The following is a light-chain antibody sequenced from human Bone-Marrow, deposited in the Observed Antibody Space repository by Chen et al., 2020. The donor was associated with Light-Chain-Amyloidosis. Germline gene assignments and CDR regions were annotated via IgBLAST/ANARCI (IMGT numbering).Light chain of an antibody. CDR1: QTISSNY. V-gene: IGKV3-20*01. Sequence: EIVLTQSPGTLSLSPGEGANLSCRASQTISSNYLTWYQQKFGQAPRLLIYGSSSRATGIPDSFTGSGSGTDFSLTINILQPEVFALYYCLHYRTSPLTFGVGTHVQI. CDR3: LHYRTSPLT. J-gene: IGKJ4*01. CDR2: GSS.